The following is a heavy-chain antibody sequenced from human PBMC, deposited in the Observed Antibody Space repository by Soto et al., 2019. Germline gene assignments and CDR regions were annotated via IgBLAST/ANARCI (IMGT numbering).Heavy chain of an antibody. CDR1: GFPFTGYA. D-gene: IGHD3-10*01. Sequence: EVQLLESGGGLVQPGGSLRLSCAASGFPFTGYAMSWVRQAPGKGLEWVSAISGHGDATFYADSVKGRFTISRDNSKNTLDLHMNSLRAEDPALYDCANSRVSMVRGRLIIPNYWGQGTLVTVSS. J-gene: IGHJ4*02. V-gene: IGHV3-23*01. CDR3: ANSRVSMVRGRLIIPNY. CDR2: ISGHGDAT.